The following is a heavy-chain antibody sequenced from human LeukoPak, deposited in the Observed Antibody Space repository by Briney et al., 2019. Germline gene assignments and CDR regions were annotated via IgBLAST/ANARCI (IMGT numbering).Heavy chain of an antibody. J-gene: IGHJ4*02. V-gene: IGHV4-4*07. CDR3: ARVALSGLYYFDN. D-gene: IGHD5/OR15-5a*01. CDR2: ISTSGST. CDR1: GGSISNYY. Sequence: SETLSLTCTVSGGSISNYYWSWIRQPAGKGLEWIGRISTSGSTNYNPSLKGRVTISVDKSRNQFSLKLSSVTAADTAVYYCARVALSGLYYFDNWGQGTLVTVSS.